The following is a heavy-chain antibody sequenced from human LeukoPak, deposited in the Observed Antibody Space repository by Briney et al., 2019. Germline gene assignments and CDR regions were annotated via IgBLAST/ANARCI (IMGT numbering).Heavy chain of an antibody. CDR3: ARGVCSGGSCWGGWFDP. J-gene: IGHJ5*02. Sequence: SETLSLTCTVSGGSISSYYWSWIRQPPGKGLEYIGEINHSGSTNYNPSLKSRVTISVDTSKNQFSLKLSSVTAADTAVYYCARGVCSGGSCWGGWFDPWGQGALVTVSS. V-gene: IGHV4-34*01. CDR2: INHSGST. CDR1: GGSISSYY. D-gene: IGHD2-15*01.